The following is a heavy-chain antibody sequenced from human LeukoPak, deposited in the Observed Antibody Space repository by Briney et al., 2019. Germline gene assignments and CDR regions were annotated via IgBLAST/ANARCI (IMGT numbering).Heavy chain of an antibody. J-gene: IGHJ4*02. CDR1: GGSISSYY. Sequence: PSETLSLTCTVSGGSISSYYWSWIRQPPGKGLEWIGYIYYSGSTNYNPSLKSRVTISVDTSKNQFSLKLSSVTAADTAVYYCARDGNEITFGGVIVTYFDYWGQGTLVTVSS. CDR2: IYYSGST. D-gene: IGHD3-16*02. V-gene: IGHV4-59*01. CDR3: ARDGNEITFGGVIVTYFDY.